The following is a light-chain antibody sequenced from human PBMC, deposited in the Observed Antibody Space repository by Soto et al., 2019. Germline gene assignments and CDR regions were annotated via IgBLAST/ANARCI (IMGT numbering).Light chain of an antibody. CDR3: QQFKRCTWT. Sequence: DIQMTQSPSTLSASVGDRVTITCRASQNIERWLAWYQQKPGKAPKLLLYDVSSLESGVPSRFSGSGSATEFIRPISGLQPDDFETYFGQQFKRCTWTFGQGTKVEVK. J-gene: IGKJ1*01. V-gene: IGKV1-5*01. CDR1: QNIERW. CDR2: DVS.